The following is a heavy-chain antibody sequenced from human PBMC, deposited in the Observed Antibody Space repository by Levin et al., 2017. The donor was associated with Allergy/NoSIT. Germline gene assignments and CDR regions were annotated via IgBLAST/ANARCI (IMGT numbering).Heavy chain of an antibody. CDR1: GGSISSGGYS. V-gene: IGHV4-30-2*01. D-gene: IGHD5-18*01. Sequence: SETLSLTCAVSGGSISSGGYSWSWIRQPPGKGLEWIGNIYLSGSTYYNPSLKSRVTISVDRSKNQFSLNLSSVTAADTAVYYCARVAGYSYGYYFDYWSQGTLVTVCS. CDR3: ARVAGYSYGYYFDY. J-gene: IGHJ4*02. CDR2: IYLSGST.